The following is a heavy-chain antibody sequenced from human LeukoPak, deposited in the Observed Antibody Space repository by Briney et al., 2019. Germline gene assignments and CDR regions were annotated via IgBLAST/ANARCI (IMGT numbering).Heavy chain of an antibody. Sequence: PGGSLRLSCAASGFTFSSYSMNWVRQAPGKGLEWVGRIKSKTDGGTTDYAAPVKGGFTISRDDSKNTLYLQMNSLKTEDTAVYYCTTARITIFGVVIPDAFDIWGQGTMVTVSS. D-gene: IGHD3-3*01. CDR2: IKSKTDGGTT. CDR3: TTARITIFGVVIPDAFDI. V-gene: IGHV3-15*01. CDR1: GFTFSSYS. J-gene: IGHJ3*02.